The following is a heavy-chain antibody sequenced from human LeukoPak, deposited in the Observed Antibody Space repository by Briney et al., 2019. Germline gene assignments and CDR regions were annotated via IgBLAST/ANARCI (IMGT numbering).Heavy chain of an antibody. Sequence: GGSLRLSCAASGFTFSDYYVTWIRQAPGKGLECVANIKEDRSEKYYVDSVKGRFTISRDDAKNSLYLQMNSLRAEDTALYYCARLNRGYCYGTTCYMEPGAGHWGQGTLVTVSS. CDR1: GFTFSDYY. D-gene: IGHD2/OR15-2a*01. V-gene: IGHV3-7*01. CDR3: ARLNRGYCYGTTCYMEPGAGH. J-gene: IGHJ4*02. CDR2: IKEDRSEK.